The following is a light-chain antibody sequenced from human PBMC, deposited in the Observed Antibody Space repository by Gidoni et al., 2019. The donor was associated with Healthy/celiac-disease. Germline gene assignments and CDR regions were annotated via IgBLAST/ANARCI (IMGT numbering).Light chain of an antibody. CDR2: GAS. J-gene: IGKJ1*01. CDR3: QQYGSSPLT. V-gene: IGKV3-20*01. Sequence: EIVLTQSPGTLSWSTGESATLSCRAIQSVSSSYLAWYQQKPGQAPRLLIYGASSRATGIPDRFSGSGSGTDFTLTISRLEPEDFAVYYCQQYGSSPLTFGQGTKVEIK. CDR1: QSVSSSY.